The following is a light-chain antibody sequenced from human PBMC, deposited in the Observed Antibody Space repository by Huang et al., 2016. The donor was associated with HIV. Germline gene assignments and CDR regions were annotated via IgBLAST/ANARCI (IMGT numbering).Light chain of an antibody. J-gene: IGKJ2*01. CDR3: LQDYHYPST. V-gene: IGKV1-6*01. CDR1: QDIRND. CDR2: AAF. Sequence: AIQMTQSPSSLSASVGDRVTITCRASQDIRNDLGWYKQKTGRAPKLLIYAAFNLQNGVPSGFGGSGSGTDFSLTISDLRPEDFATYYCLQDYHYPSTFGLGTKVELK.